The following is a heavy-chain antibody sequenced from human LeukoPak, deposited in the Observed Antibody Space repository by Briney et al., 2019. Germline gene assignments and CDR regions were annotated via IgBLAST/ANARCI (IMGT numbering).Heavy chain of an antibody. J-gene: IGHJ5*02. D-gene: IGHD3-22*01. CDR3: AKVIYYYDSSGLRRPFWFDP. V-gene: IGHV3-23*01. CDR2: ISGSGGST. CDR1: GFTFSSYA. Sequence: SGGSLRLSCAASGFTFSSYAMSWVRQAPGKGLEWVSAISGSGGSTYYADSVKGRFTISRDNSKNTLYLQMNSLRAEDTDLYCCAKVIYYYDSSGLRRPFWFDPWGQGTVVSDSS.